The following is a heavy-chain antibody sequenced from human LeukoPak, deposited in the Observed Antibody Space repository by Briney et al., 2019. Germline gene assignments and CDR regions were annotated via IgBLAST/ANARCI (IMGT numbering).Heavy chain of an antibody. CDR2: IIPILGIA. CDR1: GGTFSSYA. J-gene: IGHJ4*02. CDR3: ARAGFLEWLDYFDY. Sequence: SVKVSCKASGGTFSSYAISWVRQAPGQGFEWMGRIIPILGIANYAQKFQGRVTITADKSTSTAYMELSSLRSEDTAVYYCARAGFLEWLDYFDYWGQGTLVTVSS. D-gene: IGHD3-3*01. V-gene: IGHV1-69*04.